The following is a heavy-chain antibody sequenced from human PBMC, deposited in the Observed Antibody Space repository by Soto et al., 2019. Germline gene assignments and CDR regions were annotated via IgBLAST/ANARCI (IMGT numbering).Heavy chain of an antibody. V-gene: IGHV4-4*07. D-gene: IGHD3-22*01. CDR1: GGSISSYY. J-gene: IGHJ4*02. Sequence: SETLSLTCTVSGGSISSYYWSWIRQPAGKGLEWIGRIYTSGSTNYNPSLKSRVTMSVDTSKNQFSLKLSSVTAADTAVYYCARGMEYYDSSGFDYWGQGTLVTVPQ. CDR3: ARGMEYYDSSGFDY. CDR2: IYTSGST.